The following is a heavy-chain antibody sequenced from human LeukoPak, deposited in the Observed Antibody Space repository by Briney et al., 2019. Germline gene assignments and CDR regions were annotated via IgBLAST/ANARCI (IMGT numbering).Heavy chain of an antibody. Sequence: PGGSLRLSCAASGFTVSSNYMSWVRQAPGKGLEWVSVIYSGGSTYYADSVKGRFTISRDNSKNTLYLQMNSLRAEDTAVYYCARKEGLYDSSGYYYLYWGQGTLVTVSS. V-gene: IGHV3-53*01. CDR1: GFTVSSNY. CDR2: IYSGGST. D-gene: IGHD3-22*01. CDR3: ARKEGLYDSSGYYYLY. J-gene: IGHJ4*02.